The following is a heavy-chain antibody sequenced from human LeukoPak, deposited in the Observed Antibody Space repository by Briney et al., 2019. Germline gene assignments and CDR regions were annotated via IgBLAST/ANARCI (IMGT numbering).Heavy chain of an antibody. Sequence: PGGSLRLSCTVSGFTVSSNSMSWVRQAPGKGLEWVSFIYSAGNTHYSDSVKGRFTISIDNSKNTLYLQMNSLRAEDTAVYYCARGNRADRPFDYWGQGTLVTVSS. CDR1: GFTVSSNS. CDR2: IYSAGNT. D-gene: IGHD6-6*01. CDR3: ARGNRADRPFDY. J-gene: IGHJ4*02. V-gene: IGHV3-53*01.